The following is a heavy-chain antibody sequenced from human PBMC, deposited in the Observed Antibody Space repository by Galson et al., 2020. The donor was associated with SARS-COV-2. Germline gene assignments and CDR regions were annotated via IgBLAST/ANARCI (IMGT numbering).Heavy chain of an antibody. Sequence: GESLKISCAASGFTFSSYGMHWVRQAPGKGLEWVAVIWYDGSNKYYADSVKGRFTISRDNSKNTLYLQMNSLRAEDTAVYYCAKDGYSDGWGGDYYYDMDVWGKGTTVTVSS. D-gene: IGHD5-18*01. CDR2: IWYDGSNK. CDR1: GFTFSSYG. CDR3: AKDGYSDGWGGDYYYDMDV. V-gene: IGHV3-33*06. J-gene: IGHJ6*03.